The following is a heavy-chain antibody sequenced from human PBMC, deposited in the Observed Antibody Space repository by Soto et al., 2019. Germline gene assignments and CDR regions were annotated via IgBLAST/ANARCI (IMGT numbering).Heavy chain of an antibody. D-gene: IGHD3-10*01. V-gene: IGHV3-33*01. Sequence: QVQLVESGGGVVQPGRSLRLSCAASGFTFTTYGMHWVRQAPGKGLEWVAVIWYDGSHKYYADSVEGRLSISRDNSKNTLFLEMNSVPAEDTAVYYCARANRYFGELSGNSDYWGQGTLVIVSS. J-gene: IGHJ4*02. CDR2: IWYDGSHK. CDR1: GFTFTTYG. CDR3: ARANRYFGELSGNSDY.